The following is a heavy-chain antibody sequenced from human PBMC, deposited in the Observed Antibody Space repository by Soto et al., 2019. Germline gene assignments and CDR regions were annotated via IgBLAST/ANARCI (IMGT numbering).Heavy chain of an antibody. Sequence: LKICCKVSGYSLPIYRISWVRQMPGKGLEWMGRIDPSDSYTKYSPSFQGHVTISADKSINTAYLQWSSLKASDTAMYYCARQMANYDILTGYDYYYYGMDVWGQGTTVTVSS. V-gene: IGHV5-10-1*01. CDR1: GYSLPIYR. D-gene: IGHD3-9*01. CDR3: ARQMANYDILTGYDYYYYGMDV. J-gene: IGHJ6*02. CDR2: IDPSDSYT.